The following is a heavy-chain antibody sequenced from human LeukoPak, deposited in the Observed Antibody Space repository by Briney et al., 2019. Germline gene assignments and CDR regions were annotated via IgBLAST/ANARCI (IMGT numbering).Heavy chain of an antibody. V-gene: IGHV3-48*02. Sequence: PGGSLRLSCAASGFTFSSYSMNWSGQAPGKGLEGVPYISSSSSTIYYADSVKGRFTISRDNAKNSLYLQMNSLRDEDTAVYYCARGSSGWYGFDPWGQGTLVTVSS. CDR3: ARGSSGWYGFDP. CDR2: ISSSSSTI. J-gene: IGHJ5*02. CDR1: GFTFSSYS. D-gene: IGHD6-19*01.